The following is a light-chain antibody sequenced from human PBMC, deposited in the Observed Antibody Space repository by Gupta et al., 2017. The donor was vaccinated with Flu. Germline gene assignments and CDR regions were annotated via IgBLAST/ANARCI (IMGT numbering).Light chain of an antibody. CDR1: SSHVGGYNY. CDR3: SSYTSISTVV. Sequence: SALTHPASVSGSLGESITSSCTGMSSHVGGYNYVSWYQQPPGKAPKLIIYAVKNRPSVVSNRSSGSKSGKMAFLTISGLQAEDDAYHYCSSYTSISTVVFGGGTKVTVL. CDR2: AVK. V-gene: IGLV2-14*01. J-gene: IGLJ3*02.